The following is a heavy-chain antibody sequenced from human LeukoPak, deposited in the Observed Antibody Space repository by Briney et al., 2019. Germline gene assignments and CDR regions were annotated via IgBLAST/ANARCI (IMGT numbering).Heavy chain of an antibody. J-gene: IGHJ4*02. V-gene: IGHV3-23*01. Sequence: GGSLRLPCVASGFTFSSYVMTWVRQAPGKGLEWVSSIIGNGDSTYYADSVKGRFTISRDNSKNTLYLQMNSLRAEDTAIYYCAKGSKGTYDYWGQGTLVTVSS. CDR1: GFTFSSYV. CDR3: AKGSKGTYDY. CDR2: IIGNGDST.